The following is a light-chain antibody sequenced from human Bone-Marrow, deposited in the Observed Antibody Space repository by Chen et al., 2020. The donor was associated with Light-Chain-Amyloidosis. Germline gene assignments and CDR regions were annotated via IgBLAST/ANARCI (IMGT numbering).Light chain of an antibody. CDR2: EVS. CDR1: SSDVGGYNY. CDR3: TSYTSSNTIL. Sequence: QSALTQPASVSGSPGQSITIPCTGTSSDVGGYNYVSWYQHSPGKAPKLIIYEVSKRPSVVSNRFSGSKSGNTASLTISGLQAEEETDDYCTSYTSSNTILFGGGTKLTVL. J-gene: IGLJ2*01. V-gene: IGLV2-14*01.